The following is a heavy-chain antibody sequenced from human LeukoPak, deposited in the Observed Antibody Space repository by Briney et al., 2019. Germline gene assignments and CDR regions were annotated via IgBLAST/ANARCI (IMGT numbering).Heavy chain of an antibody. CDR2: ISGSGGST. J-gene: IGHJ6*02. Sequence: GGSLRLSCAASGFTFSSYAMSWVRQAPGKGLEWVSAISGSGGSTYYADSVKGRFTISRDNAKNSLYLQMSSLRAEDTAVYYCARVPTTYGMDVWGQGTTVTVSS. V-gene: IGHV3-23*01. CDR3: ARVPTTYGMDV. CDR1: GFTFSSYA. D-gene: IGHD4-17*01.